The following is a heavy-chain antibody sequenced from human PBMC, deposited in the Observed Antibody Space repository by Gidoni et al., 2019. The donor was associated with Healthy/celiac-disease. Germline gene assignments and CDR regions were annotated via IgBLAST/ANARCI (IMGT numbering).Heavy chain of an antibody. Sequence: QVQLVESGGGVVQRGRSLRLSCVAPGFTFSSYGMHWVRQAPGKGLECVAVIWYDGSNKYYADSVKGRFTISRDNSKNTLYLQMNSLRAEDTAVYYCARGGELLGSLVDYWGQGTLVTVSS. CDR2: IWYDGSNK. D-gene: IGHD1-26*01. V-gene: IGHV3-33*01. J-gene: IGHJ4*02. CDR1: GFTFSSYG. CDR3: ARGGELLGSLVDY.